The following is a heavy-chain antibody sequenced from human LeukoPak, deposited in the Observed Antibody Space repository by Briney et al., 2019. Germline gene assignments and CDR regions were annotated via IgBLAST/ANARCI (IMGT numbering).Heavy chain of an antibody. V-gene: IGHV4-59*01. J-gene: IGHJ5*02. D-gene: IGHD2-15*01. Sequence: ASETLSLTCTVSGASISGYYWSWIRQPPGKGLEWIGYIHYSGNTKYNSSLKSRVTTSVDTSRSQFSLKLSSVTAADTAVYYCARGVGCSGGSCYSVYWLGPWGQGTLVTVSS. CDR2: IHYSGNT. CDR3: ARGVGCSGGSCYSVYWLGP. CDR1: GASISGYY.